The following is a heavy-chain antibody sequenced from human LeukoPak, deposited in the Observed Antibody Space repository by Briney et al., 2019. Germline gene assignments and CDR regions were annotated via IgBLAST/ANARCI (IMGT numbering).Heavy chain of an antibody. CDR3: AREVKVGATWASDI. Sequence: ATVEVSCKTSGYAFTDYIMHWVRQAPGQGLEWMGWINPNGGGTNYAQKFQGRVTMTRDTSISTSYMELSGLRSDDTAVYFCAREVKVGATWASDIWGQGTVVTVSS. CDR1: GYAFTDYI. V-gene: IGHV1-2*02. CDR2: INPNGGGT. J-gene: IGHJ3*02. D-gene: IGHD1-26*01.